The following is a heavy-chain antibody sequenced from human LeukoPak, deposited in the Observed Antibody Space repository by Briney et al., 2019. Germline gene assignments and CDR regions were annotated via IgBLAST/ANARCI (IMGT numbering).Heavy chain of an antibody. CDR2: MYYSGST. CDR3: ARAWATDYFDY. Sequence: SETLSLTCTVSGGSIRSYYWSWIRQPPGKGLEWIGDMYYSGSTNHNPSLKSRVTISVDTSKNQFSLKLSSVIAADTAVYYCARAWATDYFDYWGQGTLVTVSS. J-gene: IGHJ4*02. CDR1: GGSIRSYY. V-gene: IGHV4-59*01.